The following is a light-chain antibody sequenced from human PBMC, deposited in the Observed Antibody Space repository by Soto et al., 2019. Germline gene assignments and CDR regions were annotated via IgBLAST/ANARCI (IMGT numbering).Light chain of an antibody. CDR2: GAS. V-gene: IGKV3D-20*02. CDR3: QYRSDWPPRFT. Sequence: ENLLTLSPWTLSFSPCEGATLSCRACRGVSANYLAWYQQKPGQAPTLLIYGASIRAAGIPDRFSGSGSGTDFTLTISSLEPDDFAVYYCQYRSDWPPRFTFGQGTRLEI. CDR1: RGVSANY. J-gene: IGKJ5*01.